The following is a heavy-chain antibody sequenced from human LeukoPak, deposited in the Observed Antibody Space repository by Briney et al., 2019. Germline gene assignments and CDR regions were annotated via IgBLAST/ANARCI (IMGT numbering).Heavy chain of an antibody. CDR3: ARAGGDCTNGVCLNY. CDR1: VGTFSSYA. J-gene: IGHJ4*02. V-gene: IGHV1-69*04. D-gene: IGHD2-8*01. CDR2: IIPILGIA. Sequence: SVTVSCTSSVGTFSSYAISWVRQAPGQGLEWMGRIIPILGIANYAQKFQGRVTITADKSTSTAYMELSSLRSEDTAVYYCARAGGDCTNGVCLNYWGQGTLVTVSS.